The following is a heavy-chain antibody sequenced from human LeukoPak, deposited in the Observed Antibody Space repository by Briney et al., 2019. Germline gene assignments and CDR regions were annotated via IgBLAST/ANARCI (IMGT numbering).Heavy chain of an antibody. CDR3: AAYDNSGYSKKYFQH. J-gene: IGHJ1*01. CDR2: INTDGSST. D-gene: IGHD3-22*01. Sequence: GGSLRLSCAASGLTFNNCWMHWVRQAPGKGLVWVSRINTDGSSTNYADSVKGRFTISRDNAKNTVYLQMNSLRADDTAVYYCAAYDNSGYSKKYFQHWGQGTLVTVSS. V-gene: IGHV3-74*01. CDR1: GLTFNNCW.